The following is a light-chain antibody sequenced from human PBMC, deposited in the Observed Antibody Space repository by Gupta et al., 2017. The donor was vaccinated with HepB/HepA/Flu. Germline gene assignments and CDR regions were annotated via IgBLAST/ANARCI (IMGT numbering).Light chain of an antibody. Sequence: SYVLPQSPSVSVAPGQTAGITCGGNNIGSKGVHWYQQKPGQAPVLVVYDDRDRPSGIPERFSGSNSGNTATLTISRVEAGDEADYYCQVWDSSSDHYVFGSGTKVTVL. CDR3: QVWDSSSDHYV. CDR2: DDR. J-gene: IGLJ1*01. CDR1: NIGSKG. V-gene: IGLV3-21*02.